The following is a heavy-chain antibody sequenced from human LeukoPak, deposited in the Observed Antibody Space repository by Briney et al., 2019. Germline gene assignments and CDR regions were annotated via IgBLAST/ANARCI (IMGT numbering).Heavy chain of an antibody. CDR3: VKGKGIAVTSLDY. D-gene: IGHD6-19*01. Sequence: PGGSLRLSCSASGFIFSNYAMHWVRQAPGKGLEYVSSISRMGGSTYYADSVKGRFTISRDNSKNTLYLQMSSLRAEDTAVYYCVKGKGIAVTSLDYWGQGTLVTVSS. J-gene: IGHJ4*02. CDR1: GFIFSNYA. CDR2: ISRMGGST. V-gene: IGHV3-64D*06.